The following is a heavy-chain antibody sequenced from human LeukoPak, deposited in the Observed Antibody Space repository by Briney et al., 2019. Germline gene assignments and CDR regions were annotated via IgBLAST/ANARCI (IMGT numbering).Heavy chain of an antibody. V-gene: IGHV4-61*02. D-gene: IGHD2-21*02. Sequence: SQTLSLTCTVSGGSISSGSYYWSWIRQPAGKGLEWIGRIYTSGSTNYNPSLKNRVTISVDTSKNQFSLKLSSVTAADTAVYYCARGVTGYYYMDVWGKGTTVTVSS. CDR1: GGSISSGSYY. J-gene: IGHJ6*03. CDR3: ARGVTGYYYMDV. CDR2: IYTSGST.